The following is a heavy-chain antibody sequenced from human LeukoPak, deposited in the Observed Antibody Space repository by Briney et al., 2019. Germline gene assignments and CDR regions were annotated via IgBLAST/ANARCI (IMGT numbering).Heavy chain of an antibody. J-gene: IGHJ5*02. CDR1: GFTFSSYS. CDR2: ISSSSSTI. Sequence: TGGSLRLSCAASGFTFSSYSMNWVRQAPGKGLEWVSYISSSSSTIYYADSVKGRFTISRDNAKNSLYLQMNSLRAEDTAVYYCARDCSSSTSCYMANWFDPWGQGTLVTVSS. D-gene: IGHD2-2*02. CDR3: ARDCSSSTSCYMANWFDP. V-gene: IGHV3-48*01.